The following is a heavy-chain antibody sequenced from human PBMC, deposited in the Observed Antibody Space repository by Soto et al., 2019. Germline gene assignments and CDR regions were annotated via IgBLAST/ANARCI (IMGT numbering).Heavy chain of an antibody. CDR3: ARSSSYGIAAAGTPYYYGMDV. V-gene: IGHV3-48*03. D-gene: IGHD6-13*01. CDR2: ISSSGSTI. CDR1: GFTFSSYE. Sequence: EVQLVESGGGLVQPGGSLRLSCAASGFTFSSYEMNWVRQAPGKGLEWVSYISSSGSTIYYADSVKGRFTISRDNAKNSLYLQMNSLRAEDTAVYYCARSSSYGIAAAGTPYYYGMDVWGQGTTVTVSS. J-gene: IGHJ6*02.